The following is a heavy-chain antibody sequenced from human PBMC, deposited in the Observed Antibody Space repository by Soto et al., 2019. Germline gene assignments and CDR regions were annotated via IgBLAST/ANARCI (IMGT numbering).Heavy chain of an antibody. V-gene: IGHV4-61*01. CDR1: GGSVSSGSYY. CDR2: IYYSGST. D-gene: IGHD1-20*01. Sequence: PSETLSLTCTVSGGSVSSGSYYWSWIRQPPGKGLEWIGYIYYSGSTNYNPSLKSRVTISVDTSKNQFSLKLSSVTAADTAVYYCARDLGITGTYYYYYGMDVWGQGTKVTVS. J-gene: IGHJ6*02. CDR3: ARDLGITGTYYYYYGMDV.